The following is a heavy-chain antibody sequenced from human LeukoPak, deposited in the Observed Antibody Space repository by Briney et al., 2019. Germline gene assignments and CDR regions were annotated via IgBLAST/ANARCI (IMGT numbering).Heavy chain of an antibody. CDR1: GFTFSSYG. V-gene: IGHV3-33*01. CDR2: IWYDGSNK. D-gene: IGHD5-12*01. Sequence: GRSLRLSCAASGFTFSSYGMHWVRQAPGKGLEWVAVIWYDGSNKYYADSVKGRFHISRDNSKNTLYLQMNSLRAEDTAVYYCARGSGYSGYDAVDYWGQGPLVTVSS. CDR3: ARGSGYSGYDAVDY. J-gene: IGHJ4*02.